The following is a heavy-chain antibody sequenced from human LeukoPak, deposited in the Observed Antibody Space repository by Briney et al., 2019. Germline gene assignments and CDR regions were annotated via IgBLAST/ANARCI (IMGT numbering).Heavy chain of an antibody. D-gene: IGHD6-13*01. CDR3: ARDAVIAAAGRGLDY. CDR1: GYTFTSYY. Sequence: GASVKVSCKASGYTFTSYYMHWVRQAPGQGLEWMGIINPSGGSTSYAQKFQGRVTMTRDTSTSTVYMELSSLRSEDTAVYYCARDAVIAAAGRGLDYWGQGTLVTVSS. J-gene: IGHJ4*02. V-gene: IGHV1-46*01. CDR2: INPSGGST.